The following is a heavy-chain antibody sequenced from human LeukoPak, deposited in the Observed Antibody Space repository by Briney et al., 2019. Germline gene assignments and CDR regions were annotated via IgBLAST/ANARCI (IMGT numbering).Heavy chain of an antibody. J-gene: IGHJ4*02. D-gene: IGHD2-15*01. V-gene: IGHV3-20*04. Sequence: GGSLRLSCAASGFTFDDYGLSWVRQVPGKGLEWVSGLNWNGASTGYADSVKGRFTISRDNAKNSLYLQMNSLRAEDTAVYYCARDSYCSGGSCYSGRNYFDYWGQGTLVTVSS. CDR3: ARDSYCSGGSCYSGRNYFDY. CDR1: GFTFDDYG. CDR2: LNWNGAST.